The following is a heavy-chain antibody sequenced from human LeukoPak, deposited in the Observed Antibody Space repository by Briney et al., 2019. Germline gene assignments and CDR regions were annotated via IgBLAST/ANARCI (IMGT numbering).Heavy chain of an antibody. D-gene: IGHD3-16*01. Sequence: PGGSLRLSCAAFDFSFSDSTMSWVRQAAGKGLEWVAKMKEDGSDEKYVDSEKGRFTISRDNAKNSLYLQMNSLRPEDTAVYFCVVGGAGGGYFPNWGQGSLVIVSS. J-gene: IGHJ1*01. V-gene: IGHV3-7*01. CDR3: VVGGAGGGYFPN. CDR2: MKEDGSDE. CDR1: DFSFSDST.